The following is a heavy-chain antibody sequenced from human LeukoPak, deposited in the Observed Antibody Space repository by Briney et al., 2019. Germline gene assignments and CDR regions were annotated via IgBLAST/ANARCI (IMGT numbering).Heavy chain of an antibody. CDR1: GYTFTSYD. J-gene: IGHJ5*02. V-gene: IGHV1-8*01. CDR3: ARGSSYVVTFGGVINWFDP. D-gene: IGHD3-16*01. CDR2: MNPNSGNT. Sequence: GASVKVSCKASGYTFTSYDINWVRQATGQGLEWMGWMNPNSGNTGYAQKFQGRVTMTRNTSISTAYMELSSLRSEDTAVYYCARGSSYVVTFGGVINWFDPWGQGTLVTVSS.